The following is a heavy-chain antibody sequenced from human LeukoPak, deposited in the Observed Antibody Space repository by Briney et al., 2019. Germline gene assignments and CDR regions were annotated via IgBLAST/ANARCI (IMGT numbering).Heavy chain of an antibody. CDR3: ARLSGSGSQFDY. D-gene: IGHD3-10*01. V-gene: IGHV4-39*01. J-gene: IGHJ4*02. CDR2: IYYSGST. CDR1: GGSISSSSYY. Sequence: SETLSLTCTISGGSISSSSYYWGWIRQPPGKGQEWIGTIYYSGSTYYNPSLKSRVTISVDTSKNPLSLKLNSLTAADTAVYYCARLSGSGSQFDYWGQGTLVTVSS.